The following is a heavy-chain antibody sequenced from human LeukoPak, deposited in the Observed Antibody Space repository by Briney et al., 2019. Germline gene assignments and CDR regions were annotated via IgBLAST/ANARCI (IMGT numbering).Heavy chain of an antibody. CDR3: ARDPGYSSGWNYFDY. V-gene: IGHV4-38-2*02. Sequence: PSETLSLTCTVSGYSISSGYYWGWIRQPPGKGLEWIGTIYHSGTYYNPFLESRVTISVDTSKNQFSLKLSSVTAADTAVYHCARDPGYSSGWNYFDYWGQGTLVTVSS. CDR2: IYHSGT. D-gene: IGHD6-19*01. CDR1: GYSISSGYY. J-gene: IGHJ4*02.